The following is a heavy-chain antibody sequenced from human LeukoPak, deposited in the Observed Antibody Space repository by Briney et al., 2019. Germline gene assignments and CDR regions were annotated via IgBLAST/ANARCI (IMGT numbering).Heavy chain of an antibody. Sequence: PGGFLRLSCAVSGFTFSSYAMSWVRQAPGKGLEWVSVVYSGGSTFYTDSVKGRFTISRDNSKNTLYLQMNSLRAEDTAVYYCARGYGYLPFDYWGQGTLVTVSS. D-gene: IGHD5-18*01. CDR2: VYSGGST. V-gene: IGHV3-66*01. CDR1: GFTFSSYA. CDR3: ARGYGYLPFDY. J-gene: IGHJ4*02.